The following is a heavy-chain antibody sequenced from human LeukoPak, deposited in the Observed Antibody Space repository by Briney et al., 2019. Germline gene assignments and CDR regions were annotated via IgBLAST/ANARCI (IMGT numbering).Heavy chain of an antibody. Sequence: SETLSLTCSVSDDSITMYYWTWIRQPPGKGLEWIGYVDNTGSTNFNPSLNGRVSIPRDPTKSLFSLRLRSVTAADTAVYFCARGRVSSSTWYSTYYYYFYMDVWGKGTTVTVSS. CDR1: DDSITMYY. CDR3: ARGRVSSSTWYSTYYYYFYMDV. CDR2: VDNTGST. D-gene: IGHD1-1*01. V-gene: IGHV4-59*01. J-gene: IGHJ6*03.